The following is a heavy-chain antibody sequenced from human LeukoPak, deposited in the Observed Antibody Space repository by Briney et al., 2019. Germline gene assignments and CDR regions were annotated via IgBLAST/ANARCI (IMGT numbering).Heavy chain of an antibody. V-gene: IGHV3-30*03. D-gene: IGHD3-22*01. CDR2: ISYDGSNK. CDR3: ARVNPTNSGFYAY. J-gene: IGHJ4*02. Sequence: TGRSLRLSCAASGFTFSSYGMHWVRQAPGKGLEWVAVISYDGSNKYYADSVKGRFTISRDNSKNTLYLQMNSLRVEDTAVYYCARVNPTNSGFYAYWGQGTLVTVSS. CDR1: GFTFSSYG.